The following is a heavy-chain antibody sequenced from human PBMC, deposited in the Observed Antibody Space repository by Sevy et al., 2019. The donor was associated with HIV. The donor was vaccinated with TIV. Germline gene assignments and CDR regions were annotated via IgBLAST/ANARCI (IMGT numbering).Heavy chain of an antibody. CDR2: INEDGSTK. D-gene: IGHD1-26*01. J-gene: IGHJ4*02. CDR3: ARALLKADSL. V-gene: IGHV3-7*01. Sequence: GGSLRLSCAASGFNIRAHWMLWVRQAPGKGLEWVANINEDGSTKYYLDSVKGRFTISRDNAEKSAFLQMNSLRVEDTAVYYCARALLKADSLWGQGTLVTVSS. CDR1: GFNIRAHW.